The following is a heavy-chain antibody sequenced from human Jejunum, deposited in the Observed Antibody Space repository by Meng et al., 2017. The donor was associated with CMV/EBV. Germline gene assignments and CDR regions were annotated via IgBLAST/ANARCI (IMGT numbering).Heavy chain of an antibody. V-gene: IGHV3-7*01. CDR2: INQDGRVK. CDR1: GLAFRSYA. D-gene: IGHD6-6*01. CDR3: ARIGYTSSSEDF. Sequence: AASGLAFRSYAMAWVRQAPGKGLEWVANINQDGRVKYYGDSVKGRFTASRDNAKNLLYLEMNSLRAEDTAVYYCARIGYTSSSEDFWGQGTLVTVSS. J-gene: IGHJ4*02.